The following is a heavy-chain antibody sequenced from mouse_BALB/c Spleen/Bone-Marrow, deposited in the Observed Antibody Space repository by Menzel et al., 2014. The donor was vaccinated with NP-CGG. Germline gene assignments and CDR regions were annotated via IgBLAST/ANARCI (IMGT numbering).Heavy chain of an antibody. CDR3: ARGFLYYDYSFAY. CDR2: ISNLAYSI. D-gene: IGHD2-4*01. V-gene: IGHV5-15*02. CDR1: GFTFSDYG. Sequence: DVMLVESGGGLVQPGGSRKLSCAASGFTFSDYGMAWVRQAPGKGPEWVAFISNLAYSIYYADTVTGRFTISRENAKNTLYLEMSSLRSEDTAVYYCARGFLYYDYSFAYWGQGTLVTVSA. J-gene: IGHJ3*01.